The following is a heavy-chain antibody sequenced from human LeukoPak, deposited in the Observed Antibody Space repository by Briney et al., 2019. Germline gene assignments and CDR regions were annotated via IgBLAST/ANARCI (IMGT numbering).Heavy chain of an antibody. CDR1: GGSISSGSYS. V-gene: IGHV4-61*02. D-gene: IGHD3-9*01. CDR3: FLQAGDGIRDFDWLIDY. J-gene: IGHJ4*02. CDR2: IYTSGNT. Sequence: SQTLSITCTVSGGSISSGSYSCTWIRQPAGKGLEWIGRIYTSGNTKSNASLKSRVTISIDTSKNQFSLKLSSVTAADTAVYYFFLQAGDGIRDFDWLIDYWGQGTLVTVSS.